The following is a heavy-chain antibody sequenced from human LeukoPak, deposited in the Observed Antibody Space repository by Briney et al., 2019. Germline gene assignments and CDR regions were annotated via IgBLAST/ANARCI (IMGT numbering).Heavy chain of an antibody. Sequence: PGGSLRLSCVASGFTFSSYWMHWIRQAPGKGLEWVSYISSSGSTIYYADSVKGRFTISRDNAKNSLYLQMNSLRAEDTAVHYCARDAKQWLVSSPPWYFDYWGQGTLVTVSS. V-gene: IGHV3-11*04. D-gene: IGHD6-19*01. CDR2: ISSSGSTI. CDR3: ARDAKQWLVSSPPWYFDY. J-gene: IGHJ4*02. CDR1: GFTFSSYW.